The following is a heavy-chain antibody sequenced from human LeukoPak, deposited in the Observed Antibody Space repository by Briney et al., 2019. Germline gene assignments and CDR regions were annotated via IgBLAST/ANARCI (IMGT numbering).Heavy chain of an antibody. J-gene: IGHJ4*02. CDR3: AKRITVAAGIYFDS. CDR1: GFSSSSFA. Sequence: GGSLRLSCVGSGFSSSSFAMTWVREAPGEGLEWVSTIYGGGTNTFYADSVKGRFTISRDDSKNMQFLEMDSLRPEDTAVYFCAKRITVAAGIYFDSWGQGTLVTVSS. V-gene: IGHV3-23*01. CDR2: IYGGGTNT. D-gene: IGHD6-19*01.